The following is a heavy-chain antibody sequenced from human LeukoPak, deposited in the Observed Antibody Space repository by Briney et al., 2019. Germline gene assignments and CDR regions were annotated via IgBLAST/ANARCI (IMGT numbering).Heavy chain of an antibody. CDR3: ARTYYDFWSGYYPLDY. V-gene: IGHV1-2*02. CDR1: GYTFTGYY. J-gene: IGHJ4*02. D-gene: IGHD3-3*01. Sequence: GASVKVSCKASGYTFTGYYMHWVRQAPGQGLEWMGWINPNSGGTNYAQKFQGRVTMTRDTSISTAYMELSRLRSDDTAVYYCARTYYDFWSGYYPLDYWGQGTLVTVSS. CDR2: INPNSGGT.